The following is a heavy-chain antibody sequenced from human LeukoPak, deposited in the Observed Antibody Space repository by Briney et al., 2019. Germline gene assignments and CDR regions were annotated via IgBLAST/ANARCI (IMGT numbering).Heavy chain of an antibody. CDR3: ARDTIAYCGGDCYLIAFDI. Sequence: SVKVSCKASGGTFSSYAISWVRQAPGQGLEWMGGIIPICGTANYAQKFQGRVTITTDESTSTAYMELSSLRSEDTAVYYCARDTIAYCGGDCYLIAFDIWGQGTMVTVSS. J-gene: IGHJ3*02. CDR1: GGTFSSYA. V-gene: IGHV1-69*05. D-gene: IGHD2-21*02. CDR2: IIPICGTA.